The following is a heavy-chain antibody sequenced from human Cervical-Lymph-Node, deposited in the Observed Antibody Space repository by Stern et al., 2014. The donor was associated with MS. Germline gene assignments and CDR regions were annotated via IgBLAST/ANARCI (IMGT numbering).Heavy chain of an antibody. D-gene: IGHD5-12*01. CDR2: IYHSGST. J-gene: IGHJ4*02. V-gene: IGHV4-4*02. CDR1: GGSISSSNW. CDR3: ARISRLSGRGDYFDY. Sequence: QLQLQESGPGLVKPSGTLSLTCAVSGGSISSSNWWSWVRKTPGKGLEWIGEIYHSGSTNYNPSLKSRVTISVDKSKNQFSLKLSSVTAADTAVYYCARISRLSGRGDYFDYWGQGTLVTVSS.